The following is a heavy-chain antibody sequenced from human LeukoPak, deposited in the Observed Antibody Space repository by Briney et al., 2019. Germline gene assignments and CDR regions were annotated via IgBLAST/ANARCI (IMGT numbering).Heavy chain of an antibody. Sequence: PGGSLRLSCSASGFTFSSYAMHWVRQAPGKGLEYVSAISSNGGSTYYADSVKGRFTISRDNSKNTLYLQMNSLRAEDTAVYYCASVVTDLYYYYGMDVWGQGTTVTVSS. CDR3: ASVVTDLYYYYGMDV. J-gene: IGHJ6*02. CDR1: GFTFSSYA. CDR2: ISSNGGST. V-gene: IGHV3-64*04. D-gene: IGHD2-21*02.